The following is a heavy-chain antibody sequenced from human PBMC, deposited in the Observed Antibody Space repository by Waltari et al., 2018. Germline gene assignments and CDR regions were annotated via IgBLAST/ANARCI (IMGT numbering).Heavy chain of an antibody. V-gene: IGHV4-34*01. Sequence: QVQLQQWGAGLLKPPETLSLTCAVYGGSFSGNYWSWIRQPPGKGLEWIGEINHSGSTNYNPSLKSRVTISVDTSKNQFSLKLSSVTAADTAVYYCATLGRISMAWGWFDPWGQGTLVTVSS. J-gene: IGHJ5*02. CDR3: ATLGRISMAWGWFDP. CDR2: INHSGST. D-gene: IGHD3-10*01. CDR1: GGSFSGNY.